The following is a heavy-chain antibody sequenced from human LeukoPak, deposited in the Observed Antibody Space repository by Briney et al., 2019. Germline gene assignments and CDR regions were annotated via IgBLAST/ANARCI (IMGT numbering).Heavy chain of an antibody. V-gene: IGHV3-74*03. D-gene: IGHD3-10*01. CDR3: ARVGGRGSIGGDC. J-gene: IGHJ4*02. CDR2: IKSDGSST. CDR1: GFAFSTYW. Sequence: GGSLRLSCAASGFAFSTYWMHWVRQAPGKGLVWVSRIKSDGSSTTYADFVKGRFTVSRDNAKNTLYLQMSSLRAEDTAMYFCARVGGRGSIGGDCWGQGTLVTVSS.